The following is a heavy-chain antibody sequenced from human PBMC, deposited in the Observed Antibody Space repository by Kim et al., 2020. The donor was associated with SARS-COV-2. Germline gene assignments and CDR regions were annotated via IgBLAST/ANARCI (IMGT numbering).Heavy chain of an antibody. D-gene: IGHD3-16*01. V-gene: IGHV5-10-1*01. Sequence: GESLKISCKGSGYSFTSYWITWVRQMTGKGLEWMGRIDPSDSYTNYSPSFQGHVTISVDKSISTAYLQWSGLKASDTAMYYCARRGGNQYDAFDIWGQGTMVTVSS. CDR2: IDPSDSYT. CDR1: GYSFTSYW. J-gene: IGHJ3*02. CDR3: ARRGGNQYDAFDI.